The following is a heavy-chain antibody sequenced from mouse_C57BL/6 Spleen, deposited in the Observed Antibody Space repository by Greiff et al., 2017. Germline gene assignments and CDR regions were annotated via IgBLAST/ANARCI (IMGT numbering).Heavy chain of an antibody. Sequence: QVQLQQSGAELVKPGASVKLSCKASGYTFTSYWMHWVKQRPGQGLEWIGMIHPNSGSTNYNEKFKSKATLTVDKSSRTAYMQLSSLTSEDSAVYYCARGGTEAWFAYWGQGTLVTVSA. CDR2: IHPNSGST. J-gene: IGHJ3*01. V-gene: IGHV1-64*01. CDR3: ARGGTEAWFAY. CDR1: GYTFTSYW. D-gene: IGHD3-3*01.